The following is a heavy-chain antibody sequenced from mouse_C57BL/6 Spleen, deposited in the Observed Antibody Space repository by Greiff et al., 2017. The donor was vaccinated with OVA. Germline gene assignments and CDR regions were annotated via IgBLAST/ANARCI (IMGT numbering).Heavy chain of an antibody. J-gene: IGHJ4*01. CDR3: ARRDSSGPGAMDY. CDR1: GYTFTSYW. CDR2: IDPSDSYT. D-gene: IGHD3-2*02. V-gene: IGHV1-59*01. Sequence: QVQLQQPGAELVRPGTSVKLSCKASGYTFTSYWMHWVKQRPGQGLEWIGVIDPSDSYTNYNQKFKGKATLTVDTSSSTAYMQLSSLTSEDSAVYYCARRDSSGPGAMDYWGHGTSVTVSS.